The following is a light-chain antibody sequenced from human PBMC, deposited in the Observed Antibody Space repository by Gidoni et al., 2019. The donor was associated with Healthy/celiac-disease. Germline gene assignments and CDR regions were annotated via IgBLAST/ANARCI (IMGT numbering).Light chain of an antibody. CDR3: QQSYSTQAT. Sequence: DIQTTPSPSSLSASVGDRVTITCRASQSISSYLNWYQQKPGKAPKLLIYAASSLQSGVPSRFSGSGSGTDLTLTISSLQPEDFATYYCQQSYSTQATFGPGTRLEIK. CDR2: AAS. V-gene: IGKV1-39*01. J-gene: IGKJ5*01. CDR1: QSISSY.